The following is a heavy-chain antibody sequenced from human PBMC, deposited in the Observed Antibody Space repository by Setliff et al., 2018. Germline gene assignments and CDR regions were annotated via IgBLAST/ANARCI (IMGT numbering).Heavy chain of an antibody. J-gene: IGHJ6*04. CDR2: IYSSGITSSGIT. Sequence: PSETLSLTCTVSGGSISSDYWSWIRQPAGKGLEWIGRIYSSGITSSGITHYNPSLKSRVTMSVDTSKNQFSLKLTSVTAADTAVYYCARVTGQQTADVWVKGTTVTVSS. CDR3: ARVTGQQTADV. D-gene: IGHD3-9*01. CDR1: GGSISSDY. V-gene: IGHV4-4*07.